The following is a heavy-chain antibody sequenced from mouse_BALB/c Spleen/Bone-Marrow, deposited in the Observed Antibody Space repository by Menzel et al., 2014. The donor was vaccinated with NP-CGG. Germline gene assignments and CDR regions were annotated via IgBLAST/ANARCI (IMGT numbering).Heavy chain of an antibody. V-gene: IGHV1-69*02. D-gene: IGHD4-1*01. CDR1: GYTFTSYW. Sequence: QVQLQQSGAELVRPGASVKLSCKASGYTFTSYWINWVKQRPGQGKEWIGNIFPSETYTNYNQKFKDKATLTVDKSSSTAYMHLSSPTSEDSAVYYCTRDNWDYWGQGTTLTVSS. CDR3: TRDNWDY. CDR2: IFPSETYT. J-gene: IGHJ2*01.